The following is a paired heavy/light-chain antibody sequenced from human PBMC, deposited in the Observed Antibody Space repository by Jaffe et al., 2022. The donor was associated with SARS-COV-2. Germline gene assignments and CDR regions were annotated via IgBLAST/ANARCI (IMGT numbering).Heavy chain of an antibody. CDR3: AKVLDSGTWDYHGMDV. J-gene: IGHJ6*02. Sequence: EVQLLESGGGLVQPGGSLRLSCAASGFPFSSYAMNWVRQAPGKGLEWVSSTSGSSGSTYYADSVKGRFTISRDNSENTLYLQMNSLRAEDTAVYYCAKVLDSGTWDYHGMDVWGQGTTVTVSS. CDR1: GFPFSSYA. D-gene: IGHD6-13*01. CDR2: TSGSSGST. V-gene: IGHV3-23*01.
Light chain of an antibody. CDR3: QQYYNWPRT. CDR1: QSVSNN. CDR2: GAS. V-gene: IGKV3-15*01. Sequence: EIVMTQSPATLSVSPGERATLSCRASQSVSNNLAWYQQKAGQAPRLLFYGASTRATGIPARFSGSGSGTEFTLTISSLQSEDFAVYYCQQYYNWPRTFGQGTKVEIK. J-gene: IGKJ1*01.